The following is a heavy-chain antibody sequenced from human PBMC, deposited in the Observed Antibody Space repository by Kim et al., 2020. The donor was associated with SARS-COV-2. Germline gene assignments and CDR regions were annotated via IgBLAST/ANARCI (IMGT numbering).Heavy chain of an antibody. CDR1: GFTVSRYD. CDR2: ICSGGST. Sequence: GGSLRLSCAASGFTVSRYDMSWVRQAPGKGLEWVSIICSGGSTSYDASAKDSFTIFCGNSSKTPHLQENSLRADEDAVDYCGLVVVVGGDDALELWG. D-gene: IGHD2-2*01. V-gene: IGHV3-66*01. CDR3: GLVVVVGGDDALEL. J-gene: IGHJ3*01.